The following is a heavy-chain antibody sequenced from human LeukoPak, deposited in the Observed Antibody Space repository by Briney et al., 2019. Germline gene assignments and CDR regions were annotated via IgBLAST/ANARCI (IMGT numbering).Heavy chain of an antibody. CDR3: ARGYGDYAYFDH. D-gene: IGHD4-17*01. V-gene: IGHV1-2*02. CDR1: GYTFTGYY. J-gene: IGHJ4*02. CDR2: FNPNSGGT. Sequence: ASVKVSCKASGYTFTGYYMHWVRQAPGQGLEWMGWFNPNSGGTYYAQRFQGRVTMTRDTSISTAYMELSRLRSDDTAVYYCARGYGDYAYFDHWGQGTLVTVSS.